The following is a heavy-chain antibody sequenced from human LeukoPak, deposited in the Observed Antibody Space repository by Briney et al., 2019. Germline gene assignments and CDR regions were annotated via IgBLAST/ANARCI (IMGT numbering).Heavy chain of an antibody. CDR2: TYSRSKWYN. CDR1: GDRVSSNSVA. CDR3: ARVDDGAFDY. D-gene: IGHD1-1*01. J-gene: IGHJ4*02. Sequence: SQTLSLTCAISGDRVSSNSVAWNWTRQSPSRGLEWLGRTYSRSKWYNDYAVSVKSRITINPDTSKNQFSLQLNSVTPEDTAVYFCARVDDGAFDYWGQGTLVTVST. V-gene: IGHV6-1*01.